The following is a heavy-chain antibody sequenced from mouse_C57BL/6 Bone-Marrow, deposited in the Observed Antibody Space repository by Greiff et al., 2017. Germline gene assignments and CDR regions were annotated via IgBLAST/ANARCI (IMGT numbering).Heavy chain of an antibody. Sequence: QVQLQQPGTELVKPGASVKLSCKASGFTFNSYWMHWVKQRPGQGLEWIGNINPSNGGTNYNEQFKSKATLTVDKSSSTAYMQLSSLTSEDSAVYYCAREGNGSPYYYDYWGQGTTLTVSS. J-gene: IGHJ2*01. CDR2: INPSNGGT. CDR1: GFTFNSYW. D-gene: IGHD1-1*01. CDR3: AREGNGSPYYYDY. V-gene: IGHV1-53*01.